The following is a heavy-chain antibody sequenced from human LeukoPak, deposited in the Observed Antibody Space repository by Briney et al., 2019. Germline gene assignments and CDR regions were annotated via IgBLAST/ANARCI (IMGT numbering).Heavy chain of an antibody. CDR1: GYTLTSYY. V-gene: IGHV1-46*01. J-gene: IGHJ4*02. CDR3: ARVQYYYDSSGYYEITENDY. CDR2: INPSGGST. Sequence: ASVKVSCKASGYTLTSYYMHWVRQAPGQGLEWMGIINPSGGSTSYAQKFQGRVTMTRDTSTSTVYMELSSLRSEDTAVYYCARVQYYYDSSGYYEITENDYWGQGTLVTVSS. D-gene: IGHD3-22*01.